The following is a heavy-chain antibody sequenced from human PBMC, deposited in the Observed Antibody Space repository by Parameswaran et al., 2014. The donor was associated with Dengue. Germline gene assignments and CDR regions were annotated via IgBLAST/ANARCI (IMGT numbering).Heavy chain of an antibody. CDR2: INQDGSAR. J-gene: IGHJ4*02. V-gene: IGHV3-7*01. Sequence: WIRQPPGKGPEWVANINQDGSARYYVDSVKGRFTISRDGAKSSLFLQMNSLRAEDTAVYYCARGNAMDYWGQGTLVTVSS. CDR3: ARGNAMDY. D-gene: IGHD2-2*01.